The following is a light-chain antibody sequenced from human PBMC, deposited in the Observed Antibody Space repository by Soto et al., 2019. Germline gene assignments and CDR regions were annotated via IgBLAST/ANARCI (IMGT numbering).Light chain of an antibody. CDR2: KAS. Sequence: DIQMTQSPSTLSASVVDRVTITCRASQSISSWLAWYQQKPGKAPKVLISKASTLQSGVPSRFSGSRSATEFTLTVSSLQPDDFATYYCQQYHSYPYTCGQGTKVDIK. CDR1: QSISSW. V-gene: IGKV1-5*03. CDR3: QQYHSYPYT. J-gene: IGKJ2*01.